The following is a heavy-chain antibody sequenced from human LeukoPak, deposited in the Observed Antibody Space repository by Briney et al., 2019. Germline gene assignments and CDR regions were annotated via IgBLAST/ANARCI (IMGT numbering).Heavy chain of an antibody. CDR1: GGSISSSSYY. V-gene: IGHV4-39*01. J-gene: IGHJ5*02. CDR3: ARLNLRPYNWFDP. Sequence: SETLSLTCTVSGGSISSSSYYWGWIRQPPGKGLEWIGSIYYSGSTYYNPSLKSRVTISVDTSKNQFSLKLSSVTAADTAVYYCARLNLRPYNWFDPWGQGTLVTVSS. CDR2: IYYSGST. D-gene: IGHD1-14*01.